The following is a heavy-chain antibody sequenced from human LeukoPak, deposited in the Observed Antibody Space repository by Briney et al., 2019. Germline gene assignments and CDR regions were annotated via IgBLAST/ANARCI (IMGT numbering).Heavy chain of an antibody. D-gene: IGHD2-2*01. CDR2: IRYDGSNK. CDR3: AKSPGRYQLNYYYYMDV. J-gene: IGHJ6*03. V-gene: IGHV3-30*02. CDR1: GFTFSSYG. Sequence: GGSLRLSCAASGFTFSSYGMHWVRQAPRKGLEWVAVIRYDGSNKYYADSVKGRFTISRDNSKNTLYLQMNSLRAEDTAVYYCAKSPGRYQLNYYYYMDVWGKGTMVTVSS.